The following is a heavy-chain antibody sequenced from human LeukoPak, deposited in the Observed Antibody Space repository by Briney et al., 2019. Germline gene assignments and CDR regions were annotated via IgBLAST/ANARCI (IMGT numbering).Heavy chain of an antibody. CDR1: GFTFDDYA. V-gene: IGHV3-43D*03. CDR2: ISWDGGST. D-gene: IGHD3-22*01. J-gene: IGHJ3*02. Sequence: GGSLRLSCAASGFTFDDYAMHWVRQAPGKGLEWVSLISWDGGSTYYADSVKGRFTISRDNSKNSLYLQMNSLRAEDTAVYYCARAAMIVVVMDNAFDIWGQGTMVTVSS. CDR3: ARAAMIVVVMDNAFDI.